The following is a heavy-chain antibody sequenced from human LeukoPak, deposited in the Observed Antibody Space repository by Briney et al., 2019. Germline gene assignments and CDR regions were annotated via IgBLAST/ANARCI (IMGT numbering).Heavy chain of an antibody. CDR3: AREVTMIVVVITANWFDP. Sequence: PGGSLRLSCAASGFTFSSYWMSWVRQAPGKWLEWVSYISSSSSTIYYADSVKGRFTISRDNAKNSLYLQMNSLRAEDTAVYYCAREVTMIVVVITANWFDPWGQGTLVTVSS. CDR2: ISSSSSTI. V-gene: IGHV3-48*01. D-gene: IGHD3-22*01. J-gene: IGHJ5*02. CDR1: GFTFSSYW.